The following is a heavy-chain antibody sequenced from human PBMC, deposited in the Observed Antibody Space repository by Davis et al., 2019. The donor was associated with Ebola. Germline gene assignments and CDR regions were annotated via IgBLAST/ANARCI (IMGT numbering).Heavy chain of an antibody. Sequence: MPSETLSLTCTVSGGSISSGGYYWSWIRQHPGKGLEWIGYIYYSGSTYYNPSLKSRVTISVDTSKNQFSLKLSSVTAADTAVYYCASLLTYYYDSSGYGRKYYFDYWGQGTLVTVSS. CDR2: IYYSGST. J-gene: IGHJ4*02. V-gene: IGHV4-31*03. CDR3: ASLLTYYYDSSGYGRKYYFDY. D-gene: IGHD3-22*01. CDR1: GGSISSGGYY.